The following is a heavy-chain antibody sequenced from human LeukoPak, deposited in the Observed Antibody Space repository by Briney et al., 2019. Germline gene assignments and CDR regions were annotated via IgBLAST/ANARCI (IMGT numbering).Heavy chain of an antibody. V-gene: IGHV4-4*07. CDR1: GGSISSYY. CDR2: IHTSGST. CDR3: ARGTYCSSTSCFSKGNWFDP. Sequence: SETLSLTCTVSGGSISSYYWSWIRQPAGKGLEWIGRIHTSGSTNYNPSLKSRVTMLVGTSKNQFSLKLSSVTAADTAVYYCARGTYCSSTSCFSKGNWFDPWGQGTLVTVSS. D-gene: IGHD2-2*01. J-gene: IGHJ5*02.